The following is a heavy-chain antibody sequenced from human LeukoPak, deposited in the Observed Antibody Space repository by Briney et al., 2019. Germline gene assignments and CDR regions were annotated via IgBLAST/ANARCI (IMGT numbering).Heavy chain of an antibody. CDR3: ARGRSIAAHIDY. Sequence: SETLSLTCAVYGGSFSGYYWSWIRQPPGKGLEWIGEVNHSGSTNYNPSLKSRVTISVDTSKNQFSLKLSSVTAADTAVYYCARGRSIAAHIDYWGQGTLVTVSS. D-gene: IGHD6-6*01. J-gene: IGHJ4*02. CDR2: VNHSGST. V-gene: IGHV4-34*01. CDR1: GGSFSGYY.